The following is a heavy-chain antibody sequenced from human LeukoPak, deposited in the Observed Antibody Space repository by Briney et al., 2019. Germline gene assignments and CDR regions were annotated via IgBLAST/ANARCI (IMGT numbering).Heavy chain of an antibody. V-gene: IGHV6-1*01. CDR1: GDSIYSNSAA. J-gene: IGHJ4*02. CDR3: ARDINTGLDY. D-gene: IGHD3-22*01. CDR2: TYYRSRWLS. Sequence: SQTLSLACAISGDSIYSNSAAWNWIRQSPSRGLEGLGRTYYRSRWLSEYAVSVKSRLTINPDTSKNQFSLQLNSVPPEDTAVYYCARDINTGLDYWGQGALVTVSS.